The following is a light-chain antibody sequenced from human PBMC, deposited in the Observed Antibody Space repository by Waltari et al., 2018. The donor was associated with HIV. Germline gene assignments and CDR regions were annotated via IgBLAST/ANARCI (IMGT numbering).Light chain of an antibody. Sequence: YELTQPPSVSVSGGQTATITCSGHEFGNKYVCWYQQKPGQSPSLVIYGDSRRPSGFPERFSGSNSGGTATVPISGTQATDEADYYCQAGDSSAMGVGGGTKLT. CDR3: QAGDSSAMG. CDR2: GDS. CDR1: EFGNKY. V-gene: IGLV3-1*01. J-gene: IGLJ2*01.